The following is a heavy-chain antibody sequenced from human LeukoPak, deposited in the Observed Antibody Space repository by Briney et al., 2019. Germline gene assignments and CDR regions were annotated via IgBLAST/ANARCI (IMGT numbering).Heavy chain of an antibody. CDR2: INHSGST. CDR3: ARGRTAAAGNWFDP. J-gene: IGHJ5*02. V-gene: IGHV4-34*01. Sequence: PSETLSLTXAVYGGSFCGYYWSWIRQPPGKGLEWIGEINHSGSTNYNPSLKSRVTISVDTSKNQFSLKLSSVTAADTAVYYCARGRTAAAGNWFDPWGQGTLVTVSS. CDR1: GGSFCGYY. D-gene: IGHD6-13*01.